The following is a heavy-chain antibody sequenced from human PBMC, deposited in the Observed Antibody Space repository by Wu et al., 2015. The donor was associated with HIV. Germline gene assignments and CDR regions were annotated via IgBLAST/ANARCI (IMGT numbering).Heavy chain of an antibody. CDR2: IIPIFGTA. J-gene: IGHJ6*02. CDR1: GGTFSSYA. CDR3: ASLRREQQLVRTNYYYYGMDV. V-gene: IGHV1-69*05. D-gene: IGHD6-13*01. Sequence: QVQLVQSGAEVKKPGSSVRVSCKASGGTFSSYAISWVRQAPGQGLEWMGGIIPIFGTANYAQKFQGRVTITTDESTSTAYMELSSLRSEDTAVYYCASLRREQQLVRTNYYYYGMDVWGQGP.